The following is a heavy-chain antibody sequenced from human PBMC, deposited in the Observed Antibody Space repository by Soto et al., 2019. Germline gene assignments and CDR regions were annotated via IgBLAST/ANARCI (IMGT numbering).Heavy chain of an antibody. V-gene: IGHV3-23*01. CDR1: GFTFSTYA. J-gene: IGHJ2*01. Sequence: EVPLLESGGGLVQPGGSLRLSCAASGFTFSTYAMTWVRQAPGKGLEWVSAITRSGDYTQYADSVKGRFTISRDNSKNKPYLQIIRLRAVDTAVYLRAKVGSYLEQFDYWYFDLWGRGTLVTVSS. D-gene: IGHD6-19*01. CDR3: AKVGSYLEQFDYWYFDL. CDR2: ITRSGDYT.